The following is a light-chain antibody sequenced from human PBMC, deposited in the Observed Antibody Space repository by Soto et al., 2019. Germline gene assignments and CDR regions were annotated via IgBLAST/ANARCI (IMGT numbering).Light chain of an antibody. CDR2: GAS. CDR1: QSISRTF. CDR3: QQYGRSPHT. Sequence: EVVLTQSPGSLSLSPGERATLSCRASQSISRTFVAWYQQKPGQAPRLLIYGASNRATGIPDRFSGSGSGADFTLTISGLEPEDFAVYYCQQYGRSPHTFGQGTRLAIK. J-gene: IGKJ2*01. V-gene: IGKV3-20*01.